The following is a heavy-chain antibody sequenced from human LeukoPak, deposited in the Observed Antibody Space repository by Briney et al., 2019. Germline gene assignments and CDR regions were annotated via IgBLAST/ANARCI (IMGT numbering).Heavy chain of an antibody. CDR2: ISAYNGNT. CDR1: GYTFTSYG. Sequence: ASVKVSCKASGYTFTSYGISWVRQAPGQGLEWMGWISAYNGNTNYAQKLQGRVTMTTDTSTSTAYMELRSLRSDDTAVYYCARDWILKSPYSSSWYPPPNWFDPWGQGTLVTVSS. CDR3: ARDWILKSPYSSSWYPPPNWFDP. D-gene: IGHD6-13*01. J-gene: IGHJ5*02. V-gene: IGHV1-18*01.